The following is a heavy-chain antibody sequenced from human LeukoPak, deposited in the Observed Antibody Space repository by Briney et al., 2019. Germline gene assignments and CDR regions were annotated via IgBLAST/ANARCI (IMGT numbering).Heavy chain of an antibody. CDR3: ASLDILTGYLFDY. Sequence: GSLRLSCSASGFTVNSNYMSWVRPAPGEGLEWVSVIYSGGSTYYADSVKGRFTISRDNSKNTLYLQMNSLRAEDTAVYYCASLDILTGYLFDYWGQGTLVTVSS. D-gene: IGHD3-9*01. CDR2: IYSGGST. J-gene: IGHJ4*02. V-gene: IGHV3-66*01. CDR1: GFTVNSNY.